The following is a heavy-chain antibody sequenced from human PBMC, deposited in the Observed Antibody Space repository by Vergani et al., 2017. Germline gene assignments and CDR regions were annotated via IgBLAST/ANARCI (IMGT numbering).Heavy chain of an antibody. Sequence: EVQLVESGGDLVQPGRSLRLSCTASGFTFGYYAMDWFRQAPGPGLEWVGGIRSKAYGQATIYAASVKGRFTISRDDSKSIAYLQMNNLQTEATAMYYCVRDQVTMLRGSGALDIWGQGTMVTVSS. D-gene: IGHD3-10*01. CDR1: GFTFGYYA. CDR3: VRDQVTMLRGSGALDI. J-gene: IGHJ3*02. CDR2: IRSKAYGQAT. V-gene: IGHV3-49*03.